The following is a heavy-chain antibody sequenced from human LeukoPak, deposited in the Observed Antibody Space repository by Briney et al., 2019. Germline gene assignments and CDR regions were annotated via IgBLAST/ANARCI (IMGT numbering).Heavy chain of an antibody. D-gene: IGHD3-9*01. Sequence: SETLSLTCSVSGGSMNSYYWSWIRQSPGKGLEWIGYIYYSGGTNYNPSLKSRVTISVDTSKNQFSLKLSSVTAADTAVYYCARHVWLQPFDYWGQGTLVTVSS. J-gene: IGHJ4*02. V-gene: IGHV4-59*08. CDR1: GGSMNSYY. CDR3: ARHVWLQPFDY. CDR2: IYYSGGT.